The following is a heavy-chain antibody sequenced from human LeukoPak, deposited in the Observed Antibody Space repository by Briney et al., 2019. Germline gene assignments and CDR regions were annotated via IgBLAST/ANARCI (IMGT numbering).Heavy chain of an antibody. CDR3: AREVYGSGSYYQNYFDY. CDR2: ISSSSSYT. Sequence: PGGSLRLSCAASGFTFSDYYMSWIRQAPGKGLGWVSYISSSSSYTNYADSVKGRFTISRDNAKNSLYLQMNSLRAEDTAVYYCAREVYGSGSYYQNYFDYWGQGTLVTVS. J-gene: IGHJ4*02. V-gene: IGHV3-11*05. D-gene: IGHD3-10*01. CDR1: GFTFSDYY.